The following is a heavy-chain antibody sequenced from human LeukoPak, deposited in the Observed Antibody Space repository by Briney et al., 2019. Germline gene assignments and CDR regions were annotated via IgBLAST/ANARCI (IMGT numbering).Heavy chain of an antibody. D-gene: IGHD3-16*02. CDR3: ARADYVWGSYRSRSDAFDI. CDR1: GYTFTSYG. CDR2: ISAYNGNT. Sequence: ASVKVSCKASGYTFTSYGISWVRQAPGQGLEWTGWISAYNGNTNYAQKLQGRVTMTTDTSTSTAYMELRSLRSDDTAVYYCARADYVWGSYRSRSDAFDIWGQGTMVTVSS. V-gene: IGHV1-18*01. J-gene: IGHJ3*02.